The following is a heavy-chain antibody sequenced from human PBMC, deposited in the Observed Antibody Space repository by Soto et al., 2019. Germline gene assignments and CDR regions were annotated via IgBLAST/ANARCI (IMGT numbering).Heavy chain of an antibody. CDR3: VRDWYSSSSGHSVDY. CDR1: GYTFINYY. CDR2: INPTGSYT. J-gene: IGHJ4*02. Sequence: QVQLVQSGTEMKRPGASVKVSCKTSGYTFINYYIHWVRQAPGEGLEWVGLINPTGSYTSYAQKLQGRVTMSRDTSTCTVYMELSSLESDDTVVYYCVRDWYSSSSGHSVDYWGQGTLVTVSS. D-gene: IGHD1-26*01. V-gene: IGHV1-46*04.